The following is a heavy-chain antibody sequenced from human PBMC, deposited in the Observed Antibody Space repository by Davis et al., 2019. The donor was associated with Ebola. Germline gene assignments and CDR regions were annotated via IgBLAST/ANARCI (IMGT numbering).Heavy chain of an antibody. D-gene: IGHD6-13*01. Sequence: PGGSLRLSCTTSGFTFGDNAMRWVRQPPGKGLEWVGFIRSKAYGGTAEYAASVKGRFIISRDDSKNIAYLQMNSLKAEEKAVYYCTREEGGYVDYWGQGTLVTVSS. J-gene: IGHJ4*02. CDR3: TREEGGYVDY. V-gene: IGHV3-49*04. CDR2: IRSKAYGGTA. CDR1: GFTFGDNA.